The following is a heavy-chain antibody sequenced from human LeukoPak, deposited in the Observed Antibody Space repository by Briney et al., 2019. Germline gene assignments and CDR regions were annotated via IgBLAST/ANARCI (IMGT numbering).Heavy chain of an antibody. V-gene: IGHV3-23*01. CDR2: ISGSGRST. J-gene: IGHJ4*02. CDR1: GFTFSSFA. D-gene: IGHD3-22*01. Sequence: PGGSLRLSCAASGFTFSSFAMGWVRQAPGKGLEGVSSISGSGRSTYYADSVSGRFIVSRDTSKNTMYVQMNSLKADDTALYYCAKAGERGDTSAFDYWGQGILVTVSS. CDR3: AKAGERGDTSAFDY.